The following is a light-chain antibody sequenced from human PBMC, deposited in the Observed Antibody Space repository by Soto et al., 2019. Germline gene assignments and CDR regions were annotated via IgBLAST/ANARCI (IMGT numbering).Light chain of an antibody. CDR1: QSISSF. V-gene: IGKV1-39*01. Sequence: DIQMTQSPSSLSASVGDRVTITCRASQSISSFLNWYQQKPGKAPKLLIYAASSLQSGVPSRFSGSESGTDFTLTISSLQPEDFATYYCQQSYNAPRTFGQGTKVDI. CDR3: QQSYNAPRT. J-gene: IGKJ1*01. CDR2: AAS.